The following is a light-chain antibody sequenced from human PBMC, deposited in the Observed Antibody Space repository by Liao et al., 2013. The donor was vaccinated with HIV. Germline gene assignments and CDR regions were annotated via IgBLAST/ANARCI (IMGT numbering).Light chain of an antibody. J-gene: IGLJ2*01. CDR2: QNR. CDR1: NLDSKY. Sequence: SYEVTQPPSVSVSPGDTAAITCSGDNLDSKYISWYQQKLGQSPILVLYQNRKRPSGVSERFSGSNSGDTATLTITGTEALDEAEYFCLAWDSNTALFGGGTKLTVL. V-gene: IGLV3-1*01. CDR3: LAWDSNTAL.